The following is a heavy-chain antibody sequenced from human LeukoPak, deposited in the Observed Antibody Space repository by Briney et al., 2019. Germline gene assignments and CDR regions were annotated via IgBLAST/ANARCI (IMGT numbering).Heavy chain of an antibody. J-gene: IGHJ3*02. CDR2: SYTGGNS. V-gene: IGHV3-53*01. D-gene: IGHD3-22*01. CDR1: GVTGRNTQ. Sequence: GSLRLSFEASGVTGRNTQKGLVRPAPGKGLEGGSGSYTGGNSYYAGSVQGRFIISRDTSKNTLYLQMNNLRAEDSALYYCARGGRGSAAVVAPRSFDIWGQGTMVTVSS. CDR3: ARGGRGSAAVVAPRSFDI.